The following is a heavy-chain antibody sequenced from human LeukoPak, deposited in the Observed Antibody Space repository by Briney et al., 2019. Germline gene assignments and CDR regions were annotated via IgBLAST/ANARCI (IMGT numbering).Heavy chain of an antibody. J-gene: IGHJ4*02. V-gene: IGHV4-38-2*02. CDR2: IHHSGST. D-gene: IGHD2-2*01. CDR3: ARESILYCSSTSCSRGIDY. Sequence: PSETLSLTCIVSGYSTSSGYYWGWIRQPPGKGLEWIGNIHHSGSTYYNPSLKSRVTISVDTSKNQFSLKLSSVTAADTAVYYCARESILYCSSTSCSRGIDYWGQGTLVTVSS. CDR1: GYSTSSGYY.